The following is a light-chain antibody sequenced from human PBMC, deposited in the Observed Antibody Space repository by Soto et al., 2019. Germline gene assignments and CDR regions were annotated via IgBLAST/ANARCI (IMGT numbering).Light chain of an antibody. CDR1: QSVSSSY. J-gene: IGKJ5*01. CDR3: HQYGSSPPVT. V-gene: IGKV3-20*01. Sequence: EIVLTQSPGPLSLSPGERATLSCKSSQSVSSSYLAWYQQKPGQAPRLLIYGASSRATGIPDRFSGSGSGTDFTLTISRLEPEDFAVYYCHQYGSSPPVTFGQGTRLEIK. CDR2: GAS.